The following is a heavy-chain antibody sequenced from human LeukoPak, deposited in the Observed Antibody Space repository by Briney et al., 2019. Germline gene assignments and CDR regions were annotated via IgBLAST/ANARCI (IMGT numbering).Heavy chain of an antibody. CDR3: ARPTVTTGVDAFDI. Sequence: GGSLRLSCAAAGFTFTNYWMIWVRQAPGKGLEWVANIKEDGSAEFYVDSVKGRFTLSRDNAKNSVYLQMNSLRAEDTAIYYCARPTVTTGVDAFDIWGQGTMVTVSS. D-gene: IGHD4-11*01. CDR1: GFTFTNYW. CDR2: IKEDGSAE. J-gene: IGHJ3*02. V-gene: IGHV3-7*01.